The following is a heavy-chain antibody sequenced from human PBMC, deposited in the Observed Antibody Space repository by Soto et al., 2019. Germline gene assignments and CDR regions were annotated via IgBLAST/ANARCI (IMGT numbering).Heavy chain of an antibody. D-gene: IGHD6-6*01. CDR2: ISYDGSNK. CDR3: AKDKRYSSSHVDY. J-gene: IGHJ4*02. V-gene: IGHV3-30*18. CDR1: GFTFSSYG. Sequence: QVQLVESGGGVVQPGRSLRLSCAASGFTFSSYGMHWVRQAPGKGLEWVAVISYDGSNKYYADSVKGRFTISRDNSKNALYMQMNSLRAEDTAVYYCAKDKRYSSSHVDYWGQGTLVTVSS.